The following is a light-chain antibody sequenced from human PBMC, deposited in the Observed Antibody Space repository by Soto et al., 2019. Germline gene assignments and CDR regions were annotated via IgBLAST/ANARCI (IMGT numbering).Light chain of an antibody. CDR3: HQYDSSPRT. J-gene: IGKJ4*01. CDR1: QSVSSSY. V-gene: IGKV3-20*01. CDR2: GAS. Sequence: ESVLTQSPGTLSLSPGERATLSCRASQSVSSSYLAWYQQKPGQAPRLLIYGASSRATGIPDRFSGSGSGTEFTLTISRLEPEDFAVYYCHQYDSSPRTFGGGTKVEIK.